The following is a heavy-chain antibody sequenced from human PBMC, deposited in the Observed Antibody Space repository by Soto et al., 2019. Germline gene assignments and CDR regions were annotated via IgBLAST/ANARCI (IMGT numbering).Heavy chain of an antibody. J-gene: IGHJ4*02. D-gene: IGHD3-22*01. CDR3: ARALFYSDSDGYYFEFDY. Sequence: SGPTLVNPTETLTLTCSVSGFSLTDTRMGVSWIRQAPGKALEWLAHIISNDDKSYSTSLKSRLTISKETSKSQVVLRMTNMDPVDTGRYYCARALFYSDSDGYYFEFDYWGPGTLVTVSS. CDR2: IISNDDK. V-gene: IGHV2-26*01. CDR1: GFSLTDTRMG.